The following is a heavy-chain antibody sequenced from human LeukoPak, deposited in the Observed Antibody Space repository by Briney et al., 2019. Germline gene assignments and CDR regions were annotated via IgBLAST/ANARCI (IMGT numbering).Heavy chain of an antibody. D-gene: IGHD3-22*01. CDR2: INPNSGGI. J-gene: IGHJ4*02. CDR3: ARDMYYYDSSGYWGY. V-gene: IGHV1-2*06. CDR1: GYTFTCYY. Sequence: GASVKVSCKASGYTFTCYYMHWVRQAPGQGLEWMGRINPNSGGINYAQKFQGRVTMTRDTSISTAYMELSRLRSDDTTVYYCARDMYYYDSSGYWGYWGQGTLVTVSS.